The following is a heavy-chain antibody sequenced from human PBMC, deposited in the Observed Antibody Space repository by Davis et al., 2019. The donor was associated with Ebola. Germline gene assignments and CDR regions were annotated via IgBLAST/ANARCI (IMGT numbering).Heavy chain of an antibody. CDR2: ISGNGRST. J-gene: IGHJ4*02. Sequence: GESLKISCVVSGFTITTYAMSWVRQAPGKGLEWVSGISGNGRSTYYADSVKGRFTISRDSSKNTLYLQMNSLRAEDTAVYYCAKDLIELIWTEPDYWGQGTLVTVSS. D-gene: IGHD1-1*01. CDR3: AKDLIELIWTEPDY. CDR1: GFTITTYA. V-gene: IGHV3-23*01.